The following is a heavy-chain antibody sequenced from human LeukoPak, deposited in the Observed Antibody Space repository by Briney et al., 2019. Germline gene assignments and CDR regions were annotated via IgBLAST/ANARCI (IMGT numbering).Heavy chain of an antibody. CDR1: GFTFSSYS. V-gene: IGHV3-48*04. J-gene: IGHJ3*01. CDR3: ARRFDL. CDR2: ISTSGSI. Sequence: PGGSLRLSCAASGFTFSSYSMNWVRQAPGKGLEWVSQISTSGSIYYADSVEGRFTISRDNTRNSLYLQMNSLGVEDTAVYYCARRFDLWGQGTMVTVSS.